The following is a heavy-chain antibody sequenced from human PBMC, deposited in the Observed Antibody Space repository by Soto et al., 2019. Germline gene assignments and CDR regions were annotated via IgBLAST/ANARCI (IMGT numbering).Heavy chain of an antibody. CDR3: TRPNRSGWYGSAFDF. CDR1: GFTFGDYA. J-gene: IGHJ3*01. D-gene: IGHD6-19*01. CDR2: IRSKAYGGTT. Sequence: GGSLRLSCTASGFTFGDYAMSWFRQAPGKGLEWVGFIRSKAYGGTTEYAASVKGRFTISRDDSKSIAYLQMNSLKTEDTAVYYCTRPNRSGWYGSAFDFWGQGTMVTVSS. V-gene: IGHV3-49*03.